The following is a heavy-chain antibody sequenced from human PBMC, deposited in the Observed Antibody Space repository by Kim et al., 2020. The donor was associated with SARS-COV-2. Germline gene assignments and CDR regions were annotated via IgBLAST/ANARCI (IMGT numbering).Heavy chain of an antibody. CDR1: GYTFTGYY. J-gene: IGHJ5*02. D-gene: IGHD1-26*01. V-gene: IGHV1-2*06. CDR3: ARGRRGSYLNNWFDP. CDR2: INPNSGGT. Sequence: ASVKVSCKASGYTFTGYYMHWVRQAPGQGLEWMGRINPNSGGTNYAQKFQGRVTMTRDTSISTAYMELSRLRSDDTAVYYWARGRRGSYLNNWFDPWGQGTLVTVSS.